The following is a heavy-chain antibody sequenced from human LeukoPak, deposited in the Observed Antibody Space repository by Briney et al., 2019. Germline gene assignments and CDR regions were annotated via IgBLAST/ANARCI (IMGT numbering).Heavy chain of an antibody. CDR1: GGSISSGSYY. V-gene: IGHV4-61*02. Sequence: SETLSLTCTVSGGSISSGSYYWSWIRQPAGKGLEWIGRIYTSGSTNYNPSLKSRVTISVDTSKNQFSLKLSSVTAAGTAVYYCAREITYYYDSSGYYYYFDYWGQGTLVTVSS. J-gene: IGHJ4*02. CDR3: AREITYYYDSSGYYYYFDY. D-gene: IGHD3-22*01. CDR2: IYTSGST.